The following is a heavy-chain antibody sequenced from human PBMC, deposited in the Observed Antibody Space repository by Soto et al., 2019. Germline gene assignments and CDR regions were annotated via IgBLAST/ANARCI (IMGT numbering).Heavy chain of an antibody. Sequence: EVQLVESGGGLVKPGGSLRLSCAASGFTFSSYSMNWVGQAPGKGLEWVSSISSSSSYIYYADSVKGRFTISRDNAKNSLYLQMNSLRAEDTAVYYCARGAKYSSGWFKNAFDIWGQGTMVTVSS. V-gene: IGHV3-21*01. CDR1: GFTFSSYS. CDR3: ARGAKYSSGWFKNAFDI. D-gene: IGHD6-19*01. J-gene: IGHJ3*02. CDR2: ISSSSSYI.